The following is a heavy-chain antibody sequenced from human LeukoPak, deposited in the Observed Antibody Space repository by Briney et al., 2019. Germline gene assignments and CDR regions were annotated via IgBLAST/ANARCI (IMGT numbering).Heavy chain of an antibody. J-gene: IGHJ4*02. CDR2: ISAGNDNT. CDR1: GYSFTSYA. Sequence: ASVKVSCKASGYSFTSYAIHWVRQAPGQSLEWMGWISAGNDNTKYSQKFQDRVSITRDTSASTAYMELRRLRSEDTAIYYCVRDYPYSSGIVRFDYWGQGTLVTVSS. D-gene: IGHD3-10*01. CDR3: VRDYPYSSGIVRFDY. V-gene: IGHV1-3*01.